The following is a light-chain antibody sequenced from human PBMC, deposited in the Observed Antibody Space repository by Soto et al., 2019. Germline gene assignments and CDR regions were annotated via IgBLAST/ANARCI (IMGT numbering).Light chain of an antibody. CDR3: QHYNSFSRT. CDR2: KAA. J-gene: IGKJ1*01. V-gene: IGKV1-5*03. CDR1: QTFVHW. Sequence: DIQMTQSPSTLSASVGERVAINCLASQTFVHWVSWYQQKPGKAPKLLLYKAANLAAEVPSRFAGSGSGTDFTLTITRLQPDDFATYYCQHYNSFSRTFGQGTKVDI.